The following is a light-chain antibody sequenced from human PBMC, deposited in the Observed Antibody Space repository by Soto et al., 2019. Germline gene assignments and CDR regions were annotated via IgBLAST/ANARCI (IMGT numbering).Light chain of an antibody. J-gene: IGKJ1*01. CDR1: QSVGTSY. Sequence: EIELTQSPGTLSLSPGERATLSCRASQSVGTSYLAWYQQKPGQAPRLLMYGTSSRATGISDRFSGSGSGTDFTLTISRLESEDLAVYYCQQYDSSPTFGQGTKVDIK. V-gene: IGKV3-20*01. CDR2: GTS. CDR3: QQYDSSPT.